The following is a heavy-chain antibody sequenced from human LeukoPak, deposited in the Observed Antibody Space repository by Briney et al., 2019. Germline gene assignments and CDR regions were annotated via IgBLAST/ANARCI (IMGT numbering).Heavy chain of an antibody. Sequence: SETLSLTCTVPGGSISTYFWTWIRQPPGKGLEWIGYIYYSGSTNYNPSLKSRVTISVDTSKNQFSLKLSSVTAADTAVYYCARQRAYYWYFDLWGRGTLVTVSS. J-gene: IGHJ2*01. V-gene: IGHV4-59*01. CDR1: GGSISTYF. D-gene: IGHD3-16*01. CDR3: ARQRAYYWYFDL. CDR2: IYYSGST.